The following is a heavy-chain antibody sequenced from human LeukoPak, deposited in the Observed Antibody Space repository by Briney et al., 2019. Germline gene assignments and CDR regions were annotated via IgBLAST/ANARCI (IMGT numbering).Heavy chain of an antibody. J-gene: IGHJ3*01. Sequence: PGGSLRLSCVASGFTFSTYGMHWVRQAPGEGLEWVTVIWHDGSHKDYADSVKGRFTISRDNSKNTLYLQMNDLRAEDTAVYFCVRGWGSNVYASAFDVWGQGTMVTVSS. CDR3: VRGWGSNVYASAFDV. V-gene: IGHV3-33*01. D-gene: IGHD3-16*01. CDR1: GFTFSTYG. CDR2: IWHDGSHK.